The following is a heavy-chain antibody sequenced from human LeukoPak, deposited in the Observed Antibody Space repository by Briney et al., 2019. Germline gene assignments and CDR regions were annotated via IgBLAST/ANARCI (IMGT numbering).Heavy chain of an antibody. CDR1: GGSISSYY. Sequence: SETLSLTCTVSGGSISSYYWSWIRQPPGKGLEWIGCIYYSGSTNCKPSLKSRVTISVDTSKNQFSLKLSSVTAADTAVYYCARDFGGPPSPNFDYWGQGTLVTVSS. D-gene: IGHD3-16*01. CDR3: ARDFGGPPSPNFDY. CDR2: IYYSGST. J-gene: IGHJ4*02. V-gene: IGHV4-59*01.